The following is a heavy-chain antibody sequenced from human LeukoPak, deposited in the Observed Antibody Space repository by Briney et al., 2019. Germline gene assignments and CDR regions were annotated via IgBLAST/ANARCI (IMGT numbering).Heavy chain of an antibody. CDR2: FDPEDGET. D-gene: IGHD2-8*01. V-gene: IGHV1-24*01. J-gene: IGHJ4*02. CDR1: GYTLTELP. CDR3: ATPPLYCTNGVCSFDY. Sequence: ASVKVSCKVSGYTLTELPMHWVRQAPGKGLEWMGGFDPEDGETIYAQKFQGRVTMTEDTSTDTAYMELSSLRSEDTAVYYCATPPLYCTNGVCSFDYWGQGTLVTVSS.